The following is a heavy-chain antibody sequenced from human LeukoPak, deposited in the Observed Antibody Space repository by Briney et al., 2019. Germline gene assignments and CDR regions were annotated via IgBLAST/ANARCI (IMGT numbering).Heavy chain of an antibody. CDR2: INPNSGGT. Sequence: ASVKVSCKASGYTFTDYYIHWVRQAPGQGLEWMGWINPNSGGTKYAQKFQGRVTMTRDTSISTAYMELSRLRSDDTAVYYCAREAAAGATPDYWGQGTLVTVSS. V-gene: IGHV1-2*02. J-gene: IGHJ4*02. CDR1: GYTFTDYY. CDR3: AREAAAGATPDY. D-gene: IGHD6-13*01.